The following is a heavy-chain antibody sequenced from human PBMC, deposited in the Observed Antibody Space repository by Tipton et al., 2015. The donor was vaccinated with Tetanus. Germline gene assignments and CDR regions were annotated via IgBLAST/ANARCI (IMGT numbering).Heavy chain of an antibody. CDR1: GYTFTSYG. Sequence: QVQLVQSGAEVKKPGASVKVSCKASGYTFTSYGISWVRQAPGQGLEWMGWISAYNGNTNYAQKLQGRVTMTTDTSTSTAYMELRSLRSDDTAVYYCARGPTFHYYGSGSYVVRDYYGMDVWGQGTTVTVSS. D-gene: IGHD3-10*01. CDR3: ARGPTFHYYGSGSYVVRDYYGMDV. CDR2: ISAYNGNT. V-gene: IGHV1-18*01. J-gene: IGHJ6*02.